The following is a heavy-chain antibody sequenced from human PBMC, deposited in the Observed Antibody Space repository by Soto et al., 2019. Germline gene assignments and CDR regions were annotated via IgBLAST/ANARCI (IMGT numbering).Heavy chain of an antibody. CDR2: ITPVLGIA. Sequence: QVQLVQSGAEVKKPGSSVKVSCEASGRTFSSYSIIWVRQAPGQGLEWMGRITPVLGIANYAQKFQGRVTLTATKSKRKAYMDLSSLTFAATAVYYCARGSAVAGVPNPQRYYYGMDVWGQGTTVTVSS. V-gene: IGHV1-69*02. D-gene: IGHD6-19*01. CDR3: ARGSAVAGVPNPQRYYYGMDV. J-gene: IGHJ6*02. CDR1: GRTFSSYS.